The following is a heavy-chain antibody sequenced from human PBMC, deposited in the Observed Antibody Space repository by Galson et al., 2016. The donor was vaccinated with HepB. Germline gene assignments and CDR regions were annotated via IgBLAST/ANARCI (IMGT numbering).Heavy chain of an antibody. V-gene: IGHV3-21*01. D-gene: IGHD6-13*01. CDR2: ISSSDSSI. CDR1: GFTFSAYS. J-gene: IGHJ2*01. Sequence: SLGLSCAASGFTFSAYSMNWVRQAPGKGLEWVSSISSSDSSIYYADSVRGRFTISRDNAKNSLYLQMNSLRAEDTAVYYCARTSAANWYFDLWGRGTLVTVSS. CDR3: ARTSAANWYFDL.